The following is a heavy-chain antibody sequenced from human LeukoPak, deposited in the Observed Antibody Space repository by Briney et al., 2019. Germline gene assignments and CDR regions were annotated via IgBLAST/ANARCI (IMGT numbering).Heavy chain of an antibody. V-gene: IGHV5-51*01. CDR2: IYSGDSDT. J-gene: IGHJ4*02. CDR3: ARREMTTSHFDF. D-gene: IGHD5-24*01. Sequence: GESLKISCKGSGYRLTSYWIGWVRQMPGKGLEWMGIIYSGDSDTRYSPSFQGQVTISADKSITTAYLQWSSLKASDTAIYYCARREMTTSHFDFWGQGTLVTVSS. CDR1: GYRLTSYW.